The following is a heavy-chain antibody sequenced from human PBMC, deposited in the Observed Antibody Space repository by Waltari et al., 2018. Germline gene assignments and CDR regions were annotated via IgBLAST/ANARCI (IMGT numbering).Heavy chain of an antibody. D-gene: IGHD6-13*01. CDR3: VIGAQHVSNWYASEYFQH. J-gene: IGHJ1*01. CDR1: GFTFSSYW. Sequence: EVQLVESGGGLVQPGGSLRLSCAASGFTFSSYWMHWVPQAPGKGLVWVSDINTDGSTTNYADSVKGRFTISRDNAKNTLYLQMDSLRAEETAVYYCVIGAQHVSNWYASEYFQHWGQGTLVTVSS. V-gene: IGHV3-74*01. CDR2: INTDGSTT.